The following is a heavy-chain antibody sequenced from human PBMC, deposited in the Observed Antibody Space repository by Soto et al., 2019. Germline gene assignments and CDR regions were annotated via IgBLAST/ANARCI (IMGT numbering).Heavy chain of an antibody. CDR1: GFTFADYT. J-gene: IGHJ4*02. CDR2: IRSEANGGTT. Sequence: SLRLSCTGSGFTFADYTMSWVRQAPGKGLEWVGLIRSEANGGTTHYAASVHGGFIISRDDSRGIAFLQTNNLKSEDTAVYYCTRVGKFDYWGQGTLVTVSS. D-gene: IGHD1-26*01. V-gene: IGHV3-49*04. CDR3: TRVGKFDY.